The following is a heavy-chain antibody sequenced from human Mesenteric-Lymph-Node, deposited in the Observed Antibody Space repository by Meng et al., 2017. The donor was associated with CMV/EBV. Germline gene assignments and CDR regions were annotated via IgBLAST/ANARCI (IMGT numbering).Heavy chain of an antibody. CDR1: GFTFTTYW. D-gene: IGHD5-18*01. CDR2: INQDGNEI. V-gene: IGHV3-7*01. J-gene: IGHJ6*02. Sequence: GESLKIFCSASGFTFTTYWMAWVRQAPGKGLEWVANINQDGNEIYYVDSVKGRFTVSRDNAKNSLYLEMNSLRAEDTAVYYCARISKYRYGVYGMDVWGQGTTVTVSS. CDR3: ARISKYRYGVYGMDV.